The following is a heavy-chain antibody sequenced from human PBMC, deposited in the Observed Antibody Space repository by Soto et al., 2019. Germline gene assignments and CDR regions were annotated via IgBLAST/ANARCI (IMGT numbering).Heavy chain of an antibody. CDR1: GFTFSSYE. CDR3: ARGHGATIDTTFFDY. V-gene: IGHV3-48*03. CDR2: ISSSGSTI. J-gene: IGHJ4*02. Sequence: EVQLVESGGGLVQPGGSLRLSCAASGFTFSSYEMNWVRQAPGKGLEWVSYISSSGSTIYYADSVKGRFTISRDNAKNSLYLQMNSLRAEDTAVYYCARGHGATIDTTFFDYWGQGTLVTVSS. D-gene: IGHD5-12*01.